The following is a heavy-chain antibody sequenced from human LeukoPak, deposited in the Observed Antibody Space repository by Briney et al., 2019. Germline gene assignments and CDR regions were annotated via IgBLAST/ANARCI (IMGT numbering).Heavy chain of an antibody. CDR3: ARGGAYTYGYY. CDR1: GYTFTDYY. Sequence: ASVKVSCKASGYTFTDYYIHWVRQAPGQGLEWMGWISPNSGGTNYAQKFQGRVTMTRDTSISTAYIELGSLRSDDTAVYYCARGGAYTYGYYWGQGTLVTVSS. CDR2: ISPNSGGT. J-gene: IGHJ4*02. V-gene: IGHV1-2*02. D-gene: IGHD5-18*01.